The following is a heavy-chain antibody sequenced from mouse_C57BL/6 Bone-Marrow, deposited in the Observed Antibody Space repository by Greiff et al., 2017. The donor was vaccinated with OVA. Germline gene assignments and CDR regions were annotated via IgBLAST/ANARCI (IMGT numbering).Heavy chain of an antibody. V-gene: IGHV1-76*01. J-gene: IGHJ2*01. Sequence: QVQLKESGAELVRPGASVKLSCKASGYTFTDYYINWVKQRPGQGLEWIARIYPGSGNTYYNEKFKGKATLTAEKSSSTAYMQLSSLTSEDSAVYFCARRGDGPYFDYWGQGTTLTVSS. CDR2: IYPGSGNT. CDR1: GYTFTDYY. CDR3: ARRGDGPYFDY. D-gene: IGHD1-2*01.